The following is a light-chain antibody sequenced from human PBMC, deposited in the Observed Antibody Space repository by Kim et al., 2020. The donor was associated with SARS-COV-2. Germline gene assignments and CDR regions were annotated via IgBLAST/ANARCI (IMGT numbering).Light chain of an antibody. V-gene: IGLV3-1*01. Sequence: SYELTQPPSVSVSPGQTASITCSGHKLGDKHAYWYQQKPGQSPVLVIYQDIKRPSGIPERFSGSNSGNTVTLTLSGTQSMDEADYYCQAWDSSTAVFGGG. CDR3: QAWDSSTAV. CDR2: QDI. J-gene: IGLJ3*02. CDR1: KLGDKH.